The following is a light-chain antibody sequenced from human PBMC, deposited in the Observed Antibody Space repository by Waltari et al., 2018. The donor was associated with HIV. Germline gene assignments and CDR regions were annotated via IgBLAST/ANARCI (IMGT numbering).Light chain of an antibody. V-gene: IGKV3-11*01. J-gene: IGKJ4*01. CDR2: SAS. CDR1: RNVSSS. Sequence: EIVLTQSPATLSFSPGERATLSCRACRNVSSSLAWYRHKPGQPPVFLIYSASNRASSIPARFSGSGSGADFTPTISSLEPEDFAIYYCPQRSNWPLTFGGGTKVDI. CDR3: PQRSNWPLT.